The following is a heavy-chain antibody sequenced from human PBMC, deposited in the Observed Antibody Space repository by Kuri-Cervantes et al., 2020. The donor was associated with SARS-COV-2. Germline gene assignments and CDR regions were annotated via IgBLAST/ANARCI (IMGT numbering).Heavy chain of an antibody. J-gene: IGHJ4*02. CDR1: GYTFTSYG. CDR3: ATYRWVRGVRRYFDY. Sequence: ASVKVSCKASGYTFTSYGISWVRQAPGKGLEWMGGFDPEDGETIYAQKFQGRVTMTEDTSTDTAYMELSSLRSEDTAVYYCATYRWVRGVRRYFDYWGQGTLVTVSS. CDR2: FDPEDGET. D-gene: IGHD3-10*01. V-gene: IGHV1-24*01.